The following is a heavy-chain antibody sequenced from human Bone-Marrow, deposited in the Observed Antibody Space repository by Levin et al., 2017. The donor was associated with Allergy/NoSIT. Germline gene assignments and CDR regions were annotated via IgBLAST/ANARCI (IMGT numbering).Heavy chain of an antibody. Sequence: PGGSLRLSCVASGFTFSSYAMSWVRQAPGKGLEWVSSITGSGGSTYYADSVKGRFTISRDNSKNTLYLQMNSLRAEDTAVYYCAKGGYYDSNQWNAFDSWGQGTMVTVSS. CDR2: ITGSGGST. D-gene: IGHD3-22*01. CDR1: GFTFSSYA. V-gene: IGHV3-23*01. J-gene: IGHJ3*02. CDR3: AKGGYYDSNQWNAFDS.